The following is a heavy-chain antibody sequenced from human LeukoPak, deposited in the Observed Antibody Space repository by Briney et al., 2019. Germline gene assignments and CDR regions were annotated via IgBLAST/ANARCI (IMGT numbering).Heavy chain of an antibody. V-gene: IGHV4-4*07. J-gene: IGHJ6*02. CDR3: ARDGPAAAWPGYYGMDV. CDR2: IYTSGST. Sequence: SETLSLTCTVSGGPISSYYWSWIRQPAGKGLEWIGRIYTSGSTNYNPSLKSRVTMSVDTSKNQFSLKLSSVTAADTAVYYCARDGPAAAWPGYYGMDVWGQGTTVTVSS. D-gene: IGHD6-13*01. CDR1: GGPISSYY.